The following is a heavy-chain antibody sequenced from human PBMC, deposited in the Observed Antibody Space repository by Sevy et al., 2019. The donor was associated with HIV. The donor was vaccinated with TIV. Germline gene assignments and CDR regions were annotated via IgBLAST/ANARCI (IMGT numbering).Heavy chain of an antibody. Sequence: GSLRLSCAASGFTFSANWMNWVRQAPGKGLEWVANIKADGSDKHYVDSVEGRFTISRDNARNLLFLQMNSLRVEDTAVYYCAHETFGRFESWGQGTLVTVSS. D-gene: IGHD3-16*01. CDR1: GFTFSANW. V-gene: IGHV3-7*01. CDR3: AHETFGRFES. J-gene: IGHJ4*02. CDR2: IKADGSDK.